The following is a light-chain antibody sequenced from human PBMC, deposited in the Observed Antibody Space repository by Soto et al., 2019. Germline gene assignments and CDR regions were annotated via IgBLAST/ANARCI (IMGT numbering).Light chain of an antibody. Sequence: EIVLTQSPGTLSLSPGERATLSPTPSQNISSSFLAWYQQRPGQAPRLLMFAASKTAPGIPDRFSGSGSGTDFTLTINRLDPEDFAVYYCQEYATSRTFGKGTKVDIK. V-gene: IGKV3-20*01. CDR3: QEYATSRT. J-gene: IGKJ1*01. CDR1: QNISSSF. CDR2: AAS.